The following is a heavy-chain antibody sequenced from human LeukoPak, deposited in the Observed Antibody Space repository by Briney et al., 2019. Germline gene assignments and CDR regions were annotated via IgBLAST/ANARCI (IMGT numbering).Heavy chain of an antibody. J-gene: IGHJ4*02. Sequence: GRSLRLSCAASGFTFSSYAMHWVRQAPGKGLEWVAVISYDGSNKYYADSVKGRFTISRDNSKNTLYLQMNSLRAEDTAVYYCARAPHRYSSSWYYFDYWGQGTLVTVSS. CDR2: ISYDGSNK. CDR1: GFTFSSYA. CDR3: ARAPHRYSSSWYYFDY. D-gene: IGHD6-13*01. V-gene: IGHV3-30*04.